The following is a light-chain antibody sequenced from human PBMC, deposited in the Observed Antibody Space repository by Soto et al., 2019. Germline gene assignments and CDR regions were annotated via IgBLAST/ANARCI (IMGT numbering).Light chain of an antibody. J-gene: IGKJ4*01. CDR2: GAS. CDR3: QQSFSTHALT. Sequence: DIQMTQSPSSLSASVGDRVTITCRASENIGKYLNWYQQKQGKAPKIVIYGASSLQSGVPSRFSGSGSGTDFTLTISSRQPEDFEIYYCQQSFSTHALTFGGGTKGEIK. CDR1: ENIGKY. V-gene: IGKV1-39*01.